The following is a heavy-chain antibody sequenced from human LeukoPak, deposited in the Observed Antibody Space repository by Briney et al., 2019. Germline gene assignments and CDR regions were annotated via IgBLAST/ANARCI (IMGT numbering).Heavy chain of an antibody. Sequence: SETLSLTCTVSGASVSSSLYYWGWIRQPPGKGLEWIGSAYNNADTFYNPSLKSRVSISVDTSKNQFSLKLTSETAADTAVYYCSGGWFDPWGPGTLVIVSS. CDR3: SGGWFDP. D-gene: IGHD3-16*01. CDR1: GASVSSSLYY. CDR2: AYNNADT. J-gene: IGHJ5*02. V-gene: IGHV4-39*01.